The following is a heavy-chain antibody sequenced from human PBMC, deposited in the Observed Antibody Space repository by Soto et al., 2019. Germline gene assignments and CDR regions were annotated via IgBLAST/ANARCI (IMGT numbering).Heavy chain of an antibody. J-gene: IGHJ4*02. V-gene: IGHV3-23*01. CDR2: ISGSDGKT. D-gene: IGHD3-3*01. CDR3: ARWSYLDY. CDR1: GFSFGSYA. Sequence: GGSLRLSCAASGFSFGSYALSWVRQAPGKGLEWVSTISGSDGKTFYADSVKGRFPISRDTSQSTLYLQMNSLRADDTAMYYCARWSYLDYWGQGTRVTVSS.